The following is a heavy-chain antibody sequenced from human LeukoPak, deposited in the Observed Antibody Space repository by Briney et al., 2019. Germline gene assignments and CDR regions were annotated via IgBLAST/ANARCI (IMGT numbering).Heavy chain of an antibody. Sequence: SETLSLTCTVSGGSISSYYWSWIRQPPGKGLEWIGYIYTSGSTNYNPSLKSRVTISVDTSKNQFSLNLSSVTAADTAVYYCAGRSGSYQRYWGQGTLVTVSS. D-gene: IGHD1-26*01. V-gene: IGHV4-4*09. J-gene: IGHJ4*02. CDR3: AGRSGSYQRY. CDR2: IYTSGST. CDR1: GGSISSYY.